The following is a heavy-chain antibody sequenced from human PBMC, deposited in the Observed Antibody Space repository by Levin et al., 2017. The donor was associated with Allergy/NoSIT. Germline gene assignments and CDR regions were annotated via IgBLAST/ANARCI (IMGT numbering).Heavy chain of an antibody. Sequence: PGGSLRLSCAASGFTFSTYTMGWVRQAPGKGLEWVSDINPSGGTTYYADSVKGRFTISRENSKNTPHLQMNTLRAEDTAVYYCARDLRPSGWYFDYWGQGTLVTVSS. CDR3: ARDLRPSGWYFDY. CDR2: INPSGGTT. CDR1: GFTFSTYT. D-gene: IGHD6-19*01. V-gene: IGHV3-23*01. J-gene: IGHJ4*02.